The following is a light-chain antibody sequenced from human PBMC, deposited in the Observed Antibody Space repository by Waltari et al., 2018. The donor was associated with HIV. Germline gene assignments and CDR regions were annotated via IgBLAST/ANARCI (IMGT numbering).Light chain of an antibody. Sequence: QSALTQPASGSGSPGPSTPIPRPGTRRAVVGSTHVSWYQQPPGNAPKRMIYGVSNRPSGVSNRFSGSKSGNTASLTVAGLQAEDEADYYCSSYTSSSTRVFGGGTNLTVL. CDR2: GVS. CDR1: RRAVVGSTH. CDR3: SSYTSSSTRV. J-gene: IGLJ3*02. V-gene: IGLV2-14*01.